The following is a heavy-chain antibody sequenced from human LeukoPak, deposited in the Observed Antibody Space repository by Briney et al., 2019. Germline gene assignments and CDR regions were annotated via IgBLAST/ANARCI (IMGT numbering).Heavy chain of an antibody. J-gene: IGHJ4*02. CDR2: ISGSGATT. CDR1: GFTFSSCA. CDR3: AKSAQYSTTWMDN. V-gene: IGHV3-23*01. D-gene: IGHD6-13*01. Sequence: GGSLRHSCAASGFTFSSCAMSWVRQAPGKGLEWVSSISGSGATTYYADSVKGRFTISRDNSKSTLYLQINRLRAEDTAVYYCAKSAQYSTTWMDNWGQGSLVTVSS.